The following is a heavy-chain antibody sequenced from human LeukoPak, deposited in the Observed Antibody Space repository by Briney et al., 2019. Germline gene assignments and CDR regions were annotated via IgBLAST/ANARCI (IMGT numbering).Heavy chain of an antibody. CDR1: GGTFSSYA. CDR3: AREGVVPAALDY. V-gene: IGHV1-69*13. Sequence: ASVKVSCKASGGTFSSYAISWVRQAPGQGLEWMGGIILIFGTANYAQKFQGRVTITADESTSTAYMELSSLRSEDTAVYYCAREGVVPAALDYWGQGTLVTVSS. CDR2: IILIFGTA. J-gene: IGHJ4*02. D-gene: IGHD2-2*01.